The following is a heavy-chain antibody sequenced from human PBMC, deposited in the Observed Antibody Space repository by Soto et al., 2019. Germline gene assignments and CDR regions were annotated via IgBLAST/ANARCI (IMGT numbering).Heavy chain of an antibody. Sequence: PSETLSLTCTVSGGSISSSSYYWGWIRQPPGKGLEWIGSIYYSGSTYYNPSLKSRVTISVDTSKNQFSLKLSSVTAADTAVYYCARRTPILTGYYHAFDYWGQGTLVTVSS. J-gene: IGHJ4*02. CDR3: ARRTPILTGYYHAFDY. CDR2: IYYSGST. D-gene: IGHD3-9*01. V-gene: IGHV4-39*01. CDR1: GGSISSSSYY.